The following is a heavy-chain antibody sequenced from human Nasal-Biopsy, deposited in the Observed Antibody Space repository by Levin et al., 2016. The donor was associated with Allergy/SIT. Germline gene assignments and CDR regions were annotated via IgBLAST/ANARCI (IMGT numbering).Heavy chain of an antibody. J-gene: IGHJ6*03. CDR2: TTYDSSKK. D-gene: IGHD3-16*01. CDR3: ARDSLRDTHLGDGDYMDV. CDR1: GITFGTYA. Sequence: GGSLRLSCAASGITFGTYAMHWVRQAPDKGLEWVALTTYDSSKKFYADSVKGRFTISRDNYNNMLFLQMNSLRGEDTAVYYCARDSLRDTHLGDGDYMDVWGKGTTVTVSS. V-gene: IGHV3-30*04.